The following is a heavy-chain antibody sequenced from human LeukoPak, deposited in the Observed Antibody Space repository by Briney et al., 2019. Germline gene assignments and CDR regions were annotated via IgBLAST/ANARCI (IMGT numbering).Heavy chain of an antibody. Sequence: GGSLRLSCAASGFTFSNYAMHWVHQAPGKGLEWLTYIRYDGTKQGYADSVKGRFTISRDNSKNTLYLQMNSLRAEDTAVYYCAKVVYNWNYFDYWGQGTLVTVSS. CDR2: IRYDGTKQ. V-gene: IGHV3-30*02. D-gene: IGHD1-20*01. J-gene: IGHJ4*02. CDR3: AKVVYNWNYFDY. CDR1: GFTFSNYA.